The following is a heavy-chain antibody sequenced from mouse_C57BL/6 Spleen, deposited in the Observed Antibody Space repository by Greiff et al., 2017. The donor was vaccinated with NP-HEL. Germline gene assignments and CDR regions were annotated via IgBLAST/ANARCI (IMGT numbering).Heavy chain of an antibody. D-gene: IGHD2-4*01. CDR3: ARESGDYEGRSWFAY. CDR1: GYSFTGYY. V-gene: IGHV1-42*01. J-gene: IGHJ3*01. Sequence: VQLQQSGPELVKPGASVKISCKASGYSFTGYYMNWVKQSPEKSLEWIGEINPSTGGTTFNQKFKAKATLTVDKSSSTAYMQLKSLTSEHSAVYSCARESGDYEGRSWFAYWGQGTLVTVSA. CDR2: INPSTGGT.